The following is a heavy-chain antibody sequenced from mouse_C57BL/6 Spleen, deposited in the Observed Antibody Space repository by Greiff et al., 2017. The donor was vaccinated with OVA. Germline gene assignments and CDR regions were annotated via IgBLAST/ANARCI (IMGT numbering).Heavy chain of an antibody. CDR3: ARTVVAYYAMDY. D-gene: IGHD1-1*01. J-gene: IGHJ4*01. CDR2: INPYNGGT. V-gene: IGHV1-19*01. CDR1: GYTFTDYY. Sequence: VQLKQSGPVLVKPGASVKMSCKASGYTFTDYYMNWVKQSHGKSLEWIGVINPYNGGTSYNPKFKGKATLTVDKSSSTAYMELNSLTSEDSAVYYCARTVVAYYAMDYWGQGTSVTVSA.